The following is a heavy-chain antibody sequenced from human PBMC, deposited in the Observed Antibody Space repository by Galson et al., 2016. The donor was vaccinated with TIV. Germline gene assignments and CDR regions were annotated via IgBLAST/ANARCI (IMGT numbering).Heavy chain of an antibody. Sequence: LRLSCAGSGFTFSKNDMHWVRQAPGQGLEWVAVISYDGTNIYYGDSVKGRFTISRDNSKNTVYLQMSSLRHEDTALYYCAGEAGTTDYLDFWGQGTLVTVSS. J-gene: IGHJ4*02. D-gene: IGHD1-1*01. CDR3: AGEAGTTDYLDF. CDR1: GFTFSKND. CDR2: ISYDGTNI. V-gene: IGHV3-30-3*01.